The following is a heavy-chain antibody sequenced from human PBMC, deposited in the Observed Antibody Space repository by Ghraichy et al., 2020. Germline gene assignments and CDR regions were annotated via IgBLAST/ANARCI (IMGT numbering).Heavy chain of an antibody. CDR2: IYYSGST. CDR1: GGSISSSSYY. D-gene: IGHD2-8*01. V-gene: IGHV4-39*01. J-gene: IGHJ5*02. CDR3: SSPYCTNGVCPKEGHNWFDP. Sequence: SETLSLTCTVSGGSISSSSYYWGWIRQPPGKGLEWIGSIYYSGSTYYNPSLKSRVTISVDTSKNQFSLKLSSVTAADTAVYYWSSPYCTNGVCPKEGHNWFDPWGQGTLVTVSS.